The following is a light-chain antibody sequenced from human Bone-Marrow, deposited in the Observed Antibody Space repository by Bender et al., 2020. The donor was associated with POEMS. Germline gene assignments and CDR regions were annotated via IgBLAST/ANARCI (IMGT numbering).Light chain of an antibody. Sequence: QSVLTQPASVSGSPGQSISISCTGTSSDVGNYDYVSWFQQHPGRAPKLMIYDVTSRPSGVSYRFSGSKSGNTASLTISGLQAEDEADYYCTSFAGGDVLGVFGGGTKLTVL. V-gene: IGLV2-14*01. J-gene: IGLJ2*01. CDR1: SSDVGNYDY. CDR3: TSFAGGDVLGV. CDR2: DVT.